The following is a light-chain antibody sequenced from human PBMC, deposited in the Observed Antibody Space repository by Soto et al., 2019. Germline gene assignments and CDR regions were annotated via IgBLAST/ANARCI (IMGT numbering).Light chain of an antibody. CDR1: QSISSY. J-gene: IGKJ1*01. CDR2: AAS. V-gene: IGKV1-39*01. CDR3: QQSRT. Sequence: DIQMTQSPSSLSASVGDRVTITCRASQSISSYLNWYQQKPGKAPKLLIYAASSLQSGVPSRFSGSGSGIDFTLSISSLQPEDFATYYCQQSRTFGQRTKVDIK.